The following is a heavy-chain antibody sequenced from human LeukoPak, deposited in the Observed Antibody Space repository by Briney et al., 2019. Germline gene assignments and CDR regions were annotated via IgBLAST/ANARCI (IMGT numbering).Heavy chain of an antibody. V-gene: IGHV3-74*01. CDR2: INPDGRTT. J-gene: IGHJ6*03. D-gene: IGHD1-26*01. CDR3: ARVGATYGAYYYYYMDV. CDR1: GFTFSSYW. Sequence: GGSLRLSCAASGFTFSSYWMSWVRQAPGKGLVWVSHINPDGRTTRYANSVKGRFTISRDNAKNSLYLQMNSLRAEDTAVYYCARVGATYGAYYYYYMDVWGKGTTVTISS.